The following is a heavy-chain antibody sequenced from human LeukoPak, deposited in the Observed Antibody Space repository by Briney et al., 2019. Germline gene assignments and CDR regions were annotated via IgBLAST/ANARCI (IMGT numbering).Heavy chain of an antibody. J-gene: IGHJ4*02. CDR1: GGTFSSYA. Sequence: ASVKVSCKASGGTFSSYAISWVRQAPGQGLEWMGGIIPIFGTANYAQKFQGRVTITTDESTSTAYMELSSLRSEDTAVYYCARRPIDYSNYKEPGYFDYWGQGALVTVSS. D-gene: IGHD4-11*01. CDR2: IIPIFGTA. CDR3: ARRPIDYSNYKEPGYFDY. V-gene: IGHV1-69*05.